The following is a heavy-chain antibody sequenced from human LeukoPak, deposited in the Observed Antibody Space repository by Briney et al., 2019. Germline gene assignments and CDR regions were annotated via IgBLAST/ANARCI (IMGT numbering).Heavy chain of an antibody. CDR2: VYYRGGA. CDR3: ARTVRWLTNYYFEE. D-gene: IGHD3-22*01. V-gene: IGHV4-59*01. J-gene: IGHJ4*01. CDR1: GGSISSYY. Sequence: SETLSLTCTVSGGSISSYYWRWIRQPPGGGLEWIGYVYYRGGATYNPSLKSRVTISEDTSKNQISLKLTSVTAADTAVYYCARTVRWLTNYYFEEWGHGTLVTVSS.